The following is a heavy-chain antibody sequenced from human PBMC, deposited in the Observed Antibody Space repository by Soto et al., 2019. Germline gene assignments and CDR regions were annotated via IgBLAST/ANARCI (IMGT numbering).Heavy chain of an antibody. D-gene: IGHD3-10*01. J-gene: IGHJ4*02. CDR1: GGTFSPYT. Sequence: QVQLVQSGAEVKKPGSSVKVSCKASGGTFSPYTINWVRQAPGQGLEWMGRIIPFHGVTNYAQKFQARVTITADKSTSTAHMELSGLRFEDTARYDCTRDWEITVSTWSFGGFWGRGTLVTVSS. CDR3: TRDWEITVSTWSFGGF. V-gene: IGHV1-69*08. CDR2: IIPFHGVT.